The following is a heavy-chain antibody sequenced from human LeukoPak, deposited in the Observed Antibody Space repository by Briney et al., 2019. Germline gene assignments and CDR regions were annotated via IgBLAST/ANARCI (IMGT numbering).Heavy chain of an antibody. Sequence: SVKVSCKASGYTFTSYYMNWVRQAPGQGLEWMGGIIPIFGTANYAQKFQGRVTITADESTSTAYMELSSLRSEDTAVYYCARETRDGYIMQYWGQGTLVTVSS. D-gene: IGHD5-24*01. CDR2: IIPIFGTA. J-gene: IGHJ4*02. CDR3: ARETRDGYIMQY. V-gene: IGHV1-69*13. CDR1: GYTFTSYY.